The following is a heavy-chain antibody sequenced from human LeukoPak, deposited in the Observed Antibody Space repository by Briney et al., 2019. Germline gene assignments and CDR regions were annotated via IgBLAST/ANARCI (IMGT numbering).Heavy chain of an antibody. D-gene: IGHD2-2*01. Sequence: GASVKVSCKASGYTFTSYDINWVRQATGQGLEWIGWMNPNSGNTGYAQKFQGRVTMTRNTSISTAYMELSSLRSEDTAVYYCARPSRCSSTSCRAPFDYWGQGTLVTVSS. J-gene: IGHJ4*02. V-gene: IGHV1-8*01. CDR3: ARPSRCSSTSCRAPFDY. CDR1: GYTFTSYD. CDR2: MNPNSGNT.